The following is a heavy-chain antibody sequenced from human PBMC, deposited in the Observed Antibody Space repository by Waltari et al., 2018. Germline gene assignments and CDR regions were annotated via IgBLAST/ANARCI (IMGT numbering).Heavy chain of an antibody. Sequence: FSGYYWSWIRQPPGKGLEWIGEINHSGSTNYNPSLKSRVTISVDTSKNQFSLKLSSVTAADTAVYYCAREVWGHMIDIWGQGTMVTVSS. CDR1: FSGYY. CDR2: INHSGST. J-gene: IGHJ3*02. CDR3: AREVWGHMIDI. V-gene: IGHV4-34*01. D-gene: IGHD7-27*01.